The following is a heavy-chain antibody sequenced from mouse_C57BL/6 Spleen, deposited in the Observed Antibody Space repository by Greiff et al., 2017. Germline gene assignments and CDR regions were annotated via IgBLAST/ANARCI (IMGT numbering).Heavy chain of an antibody. J-gene: IGHJ4*01. CDR1: GYSFTGYY. CDR3: AKSALIATRVAANAMDY. CDR2: INPSTGGT. D-gene: IGHD1-1*01. Sequence: EVQLQQSGAELVKPGASVKISCKASGYSFTGYYMNWVKQSPEKSLEWIGEINPSTGGTNYNQKFKGKATLTVDKSSSTAYMQLNSLTSEDSAVYYCAKSALIATRVAANAMDYWGQGTSVTVSS. V-gene: IGHV1-42*01.